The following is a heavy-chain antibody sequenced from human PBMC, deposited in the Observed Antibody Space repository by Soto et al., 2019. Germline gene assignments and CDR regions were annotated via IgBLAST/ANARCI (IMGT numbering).Heavy chain of an antibody. CDR3: AREGVAPYYYYGMDV. D-gene: IGHD5-12*01. J-gene: IGHJ6*02. CDR1: GYTFTNYA. CDR2: ISTYNGDT. V-gene: IGHV1-18*01. Sequence: ASVKVSCKASGYTFTNYAMHWMRQAPGQRLEWMGWISTYNGDTNYAQTFQGRVTMTTDTSTSTVHMEVRSLRSDDTAVYYCAREGVAPYYYYGMDVWGQGTPVTVSS.